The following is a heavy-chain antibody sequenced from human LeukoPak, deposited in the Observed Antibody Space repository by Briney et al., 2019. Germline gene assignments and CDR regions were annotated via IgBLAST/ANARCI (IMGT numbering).Heavy chain of an antibody. CDR2: ISSSGSTI. CDR1: GFTFSSYE. Sequence: PGGSLRLSCAASGFTFSSYEMNWVRQAPGKGLEWVSYISSSGSTIYYADSVKGRFTISRDNAKNSLYLQMNSLRAEDTAVYYCASVPSKVLLWFGGRYYMDVWGKGTTVTISS. V-gene: IGHV3-48*03. D-gene: IGHD3-10*01. CDR3: ASVPSKVLLWFGGRYYMDV. J-gene: IGHJ6*03.